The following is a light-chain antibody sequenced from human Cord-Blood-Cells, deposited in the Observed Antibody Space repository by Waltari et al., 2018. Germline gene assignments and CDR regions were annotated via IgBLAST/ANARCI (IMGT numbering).Light chain of an antibody. V-gene: IGKV3-20*01. CDR1: QSVSSSY. Sequence: EIVLTQSPGTLSLSPGERATLSCRASQSVSSSYLAWYQQQPGQAPSLLIYGASSRASGIPDSFSRSASATHFTLTISRLEPEDFAVYYCQQYGSSPRTFGQGTKEEIK. J-gene: IGKJ1*01. CDR2: GAS. CDR3: QQYGSSPRT.